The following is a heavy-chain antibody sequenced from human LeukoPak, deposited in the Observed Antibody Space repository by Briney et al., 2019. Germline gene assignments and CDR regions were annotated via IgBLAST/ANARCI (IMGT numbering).Heavy chain of an antibody. Sequence: NTGNPTYAQGFTGRFVFSLDTSVSTAYLQISSLKAEDTAVYYCARWEYSSSWDYYYYGMDVWGQGTTVTVSS. CDR2: NTGNP. V-gene: IGHV7-4-1*02. CDR3: ARWEYSSSWDYYYYGMDV. J-gene: IGHJ6*02. D-gene: IGHD6-13*01.